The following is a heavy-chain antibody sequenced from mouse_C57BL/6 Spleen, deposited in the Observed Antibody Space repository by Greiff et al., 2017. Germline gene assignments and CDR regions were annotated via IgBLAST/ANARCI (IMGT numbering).Heavy chain of an antibody. CDR1: GYTFTSYW. V-gene: IGHV1-61*01. Sequence: QVHVKQPGAELVRPGSSVKLSCKASGYTFTSYWMDWVKQRPGQGLEWIGNIYPSDSETHYNQKFKDKATLTVDKSSSTAYMQLSSLTSEDSAVYYCARGGTNWYFDVWGTGTTVTVSS. D-gene: IGHD2-14*01. CDR2: IYPSDSET. CDR3: ARGGTNWYFDV. J-gene: IGHJ1*03.